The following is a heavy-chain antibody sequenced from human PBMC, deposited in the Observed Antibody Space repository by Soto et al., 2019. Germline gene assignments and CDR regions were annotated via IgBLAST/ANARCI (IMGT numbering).Heavy chain of an antibody. CDR3: ARGAAAPPIDS. CDR1: GGSVSSGAYY. Sequence: SETLSLTCTVSGGSVSSGAYYWSWIRQHPGQGLEWIGYIDYSGSAYYNPSLKSRVTISKDTSKNQFSLKMSSVTAADTAVYYCARGAAAPPIDSWGQGALVTVPQ. D-gene: IGHD6-13*01. V-gene: IGHV4-31*03. CDR2: IDYSGSA. J-gene: IGHJ4*02.